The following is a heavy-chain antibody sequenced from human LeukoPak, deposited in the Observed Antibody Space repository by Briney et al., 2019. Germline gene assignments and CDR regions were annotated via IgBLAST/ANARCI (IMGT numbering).Heavy chain of an antibody. D-gene: IGHD5-12*01. CDR2: IYPGDSDT. V-gene: IGHV5-51*01. CDR1: GYRFTSYW. Sequence: GESLQISCKGSGYRFTSYWISWVRQMPGKGLEWTGIIYPGDSDTRYSPSFQGQVTISADKSISTAYLQWSSLKASDTAMYYCARPPVATAVDAFDIWGQGTMVTVSS. CDR3: ARPPVATAVDAFDI. J-gene: IGHJ3*02.